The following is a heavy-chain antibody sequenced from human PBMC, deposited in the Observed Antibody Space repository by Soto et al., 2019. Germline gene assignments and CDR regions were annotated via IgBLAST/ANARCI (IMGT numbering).Heavy chain of an antibody. D-gene: IGHD1-1*01. Sequence: PSETLSLTCTVPGGSMTTGDQYWAWIRHRPGEGLEWFGYINHRGSLYYNPSLESRVSMSVDTSKNQFSLNLSSVTAADTAVYCCARELPQRQGRNMDVWGQGTTVTVSS. V-gene: IGHV4-31*03. J-gene: IGHJ6*02. CDR2: INHRGSL. CDR3: ARELPQRQGRNMDV. CDR1: GGSMTTGDQY.